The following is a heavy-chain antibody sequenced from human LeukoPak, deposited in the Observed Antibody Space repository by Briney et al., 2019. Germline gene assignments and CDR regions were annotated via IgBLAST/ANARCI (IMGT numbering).Heavy chain of an antibody. CDR1: GGSISSYY. CDR3: ARGQKATPSPLES. V-gene: IGHV4-59*01. Sequence: SETLSLTCTVSGGSISSYYWGWIRQPPGKGLEYIGYIYYSGSTNYSPSLKSRVAMSVDTSKNQFSLKLNSVTAADTAVYYCARGQKATPSPLESWGQGTLVTVSS. CDR2: IYYSGST. J-gene: IGHJ5*01.